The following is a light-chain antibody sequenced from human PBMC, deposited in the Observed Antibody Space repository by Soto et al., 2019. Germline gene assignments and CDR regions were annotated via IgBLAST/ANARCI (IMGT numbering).Light chain of an antibody. V-gene: IGKV1-33*01. CDR2: DAS. Sequence: DIQMTQSPPSLSASVGDRVTITCQSSHDISKYLNWYQQKPGQAPKRLIYDASNLETGVPSRFSGSGSGTDFTFTISSLQPEDFATYYCQQYDNLLFTFGPGTKVDFK. CDR3: QQYDNLLFT. CDR1: HDISKY. J-gene: IGKJ3*01.